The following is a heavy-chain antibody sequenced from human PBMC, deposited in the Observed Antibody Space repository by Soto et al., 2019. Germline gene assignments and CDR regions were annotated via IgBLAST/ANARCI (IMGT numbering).Heavy chain of an antibody. V-gene: IGHV3-23*01. CDR2: ISGSGGST. D-gene: IGHD3-22*01. CDR3: AKDDGTFFYDTSGYPLDY. Sequence: VRLSWAASGVTFSSYAMIWVRQAPLKGLEWVSAISGSGGSTYYADSVKGRFTISRDNSKNTLYLQMNSLRDEDTAVYYCAKDDGTFFYDTSGYPLDYWGQGTLVTVSS. J-gene: IGHJ4*02. CDR1: GVTFSSYA.